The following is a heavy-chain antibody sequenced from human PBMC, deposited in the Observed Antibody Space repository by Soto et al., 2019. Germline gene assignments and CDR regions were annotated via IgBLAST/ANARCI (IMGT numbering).Heavy chain of an antibody. V-gene: IGHV1-18*01. CDR2: ISAYNGNT. CDR3: ARGWGSSGPLPYGYFQH. CDR1: GYTFTSYG. Sequence: ASVKVSCKASGYTFTSYGISWVRQAPGQGFEWMGWISAYNGNTNYAQKLQGRVTMTTDTSTSTAYMELRSLRPDDTAVYYCARGWGSSGPLPYGYFQHWGQGTLVTVSS. D-gene: IGHD3-22*01. J-gene: IGHJ1*01.